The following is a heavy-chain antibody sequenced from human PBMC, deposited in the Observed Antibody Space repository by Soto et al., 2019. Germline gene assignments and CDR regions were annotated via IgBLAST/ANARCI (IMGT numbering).Heavy chain of an antibody. V-gene: IGHV1-3*01. Sequence: ASVNVSCKASGYPFTSYAMHWVRQAPGQRLEWMGWINAGNGNTKYSQKFQGRVTITRDTSASTAYMELSSLRSEDTAVYYCATGGTTQDYYYYSYLDVWGEGTTVTGSS. CDR3: ATGGTTQDYYYYSYLDV. CDR1: GYPFTSYA. CDR2: INAGNGNT. D-gene: IGHD4-4*01. J-gene: IGHJ6*03.